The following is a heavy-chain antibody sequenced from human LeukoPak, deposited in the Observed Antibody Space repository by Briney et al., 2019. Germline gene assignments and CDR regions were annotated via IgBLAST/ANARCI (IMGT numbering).Heavy chain of an antibody. CDR3: VRWSGTYPLYYLDY. V-gene: IGHV3-30*02. J-gene: IGHJ4*02. CDR1: GYTFSSHG. D-gene: IGHD1-26*01. CDR2: IRHDGGEK. Sequence: GGSLRLSCATSGYTFSSHGLHWVRQAPGKGLECVASIRHDGGEKYYSESVKGRFTISKDNTKNRLFLYMNSLRPEDTAVYYCVRWSGTYPLYYLDYWGQGTLVTVSS.